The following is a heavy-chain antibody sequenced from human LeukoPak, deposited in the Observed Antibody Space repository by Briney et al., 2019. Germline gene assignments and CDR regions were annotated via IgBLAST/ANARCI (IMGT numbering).Heavy chain of an antibody. J-gene: IGHJ3*02. V-gene: IGHV4-59*08. D-gene: IGHD3-3*01. CDR1: GGSISSYY. CDR3: ARPTYYDFWSGYHNDAFDI. Sequence: SETLSLTCTVSGGSISSYYWSWIRQPPGKGLEWIGYISYSGNTNYNPSLKSRVTISVDTSKNQFSLKLSSVTAADTAVYYCARPTYYDFWSGYHNDAFDIWGQGTMVTVSS. CDR2: ISYSGNT.